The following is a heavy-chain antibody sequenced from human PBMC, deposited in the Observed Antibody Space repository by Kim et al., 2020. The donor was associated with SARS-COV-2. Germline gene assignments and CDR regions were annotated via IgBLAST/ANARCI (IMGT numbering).Heavy chain of an antibody. CDR3: ARAPRITMVRGVITWIDALDI. D-gene: IGHD3-10*01. Sequence: SETLSLTCTVSGGSISSYYWSWIRQPPGKGLEWIGYIYYSGSTNYNPSLKSRVTISVDTSKNQFSLKLSSVTAADTAVYYCARAPRITMVRGVITWIDALDIGGKGTRVTVSS. V-gene: IGHV4-59*01. CDR1: GGSISSYY. CDR2: IYYSGST. J-gene: IGHJ3*02.